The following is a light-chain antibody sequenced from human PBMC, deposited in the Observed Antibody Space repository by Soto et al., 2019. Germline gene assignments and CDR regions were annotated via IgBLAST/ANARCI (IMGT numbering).Light chain of an antibody. J-gene: IGKJ5*01. Sequence: DIQMTQSPSSLSASVGDRVTITCRASQSISSYLNWYQQKPGKAPKLLIYAASSLQSGVPSRFSATVSGTEYSPTITSLQPEDFATYYCQQLFDSPITFGQGTRLEIK. CDR2: AAS. CDR3: QQLFDSPIT. V-gene: IGKV1-39*01. CDR1: QSISSY.